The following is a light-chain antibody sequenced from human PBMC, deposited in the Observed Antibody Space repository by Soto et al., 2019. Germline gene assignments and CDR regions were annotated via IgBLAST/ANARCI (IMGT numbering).Light chain of an antibody. V-gene: IGKV3-20*01. Sequence: EIVLTQSPGTLSLSPGERATLSCRASQSIRSHYLAWYQQKPGQAPRLLIYGASSRATGIPDRFSGSESGTDFTLSISRLEPEDFAVYYCQQYGSSPYTFGQGTKLEIK. J-gene: IGKJ2*01. CDR2: GAS. CDR1: QSIRSHY. CDR3: QQYGSSPYT.